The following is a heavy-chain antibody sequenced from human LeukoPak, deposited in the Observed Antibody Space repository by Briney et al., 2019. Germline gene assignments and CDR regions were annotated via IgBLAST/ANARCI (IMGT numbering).Heavy chain of an antibody. J-gene: IGHJ4*02. V-gene: IGHV1-69*04. CDR1: GGTFSSYA. CDR2: IIPILGIA. D-gene: IGHD6-19*01. Sequence: SVKVSCKASGGTFSSYAISWVRQAPGQGLEWMGRIIPILGIANYAQKFQGRVTITADKSTSTAYMELSSLRSDDTAVYYCATGGTVAGPSGDIDYWGQGTLVTVSS. CDR3: ATGGTVAGPSGDIDY.